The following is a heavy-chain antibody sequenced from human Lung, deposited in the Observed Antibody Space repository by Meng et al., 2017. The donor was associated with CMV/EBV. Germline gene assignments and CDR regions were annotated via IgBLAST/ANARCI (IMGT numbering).Heavy chain of an antibody. CDR3: ASFPPPGKQWLVTDY. CDR2: IYHSGST. Sequence: QLQLVASGPGLVKPAATLSLTSCASAGVISRSSWRSWGRQPPGKGLEWIGDIYHSGSTNYNPSLKSRVTISVDKSKNQFSLKLSSVTAADTAVYYCASFPPPGKQWLVTDYWGQGTLVTVSS. D-gene: IGHD6-19*01. CDR1: AGVISRSSW. J-gene: IGHJ4*02. V-gene: IGHV4-4*02.